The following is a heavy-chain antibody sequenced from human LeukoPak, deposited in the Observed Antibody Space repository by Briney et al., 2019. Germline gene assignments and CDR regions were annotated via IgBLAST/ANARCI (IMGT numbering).Heavy chain of an antibody. CDR2: IYHSGST. Sequence: SETLSLTCAVSGGFISSSNWWGWVRQPPGKGLEWIGEIYHSGSTNYNPSLKSRATISVDKSKNLFSLKLSSVTAADTAVYYCARDQGGDFDYWGQGTLVTVSS. D-gene: IGHD3-16*01. J-gene: IGHJ4*02. V-gene: IGHV4-4*02. CDR1: GGFISSSNW. CDR3: ARDQGGDFDY.